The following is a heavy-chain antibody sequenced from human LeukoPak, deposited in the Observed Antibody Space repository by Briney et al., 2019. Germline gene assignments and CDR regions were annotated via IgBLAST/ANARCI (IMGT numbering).Heavy chain of an antibody. Sequence: GGSLRLSCAASGFTFSRFWMNWVRQAPGRGLEWVANIDQSGGRNNYVDSVKGRFTISRDNAKNSLFLEMSSLRADDTAVYFCARDMRGDGFDIWGQGTMVTVSS. V-gene: IGHV3-7*04. CDR2: IDQSGGRN. D-gene: IGHD2-2*01. CDR1: GFTFSRFW. J-gene: IGHJ3*02. CDR3: ARDMRGDGFDI.